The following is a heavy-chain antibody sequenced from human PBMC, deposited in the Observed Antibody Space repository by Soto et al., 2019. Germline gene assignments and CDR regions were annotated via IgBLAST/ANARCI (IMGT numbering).Heavy chain of an antibody. V-gene: IGHV4-30-4*01. CDR1: GGSISSGNYY. CDR2: ISYSGST. CDR3: ATMETPATGLYYFAY. Sequence: SETLSLTCTVSGGSISSGNYYWSWIRQPPGKGLEWIGFISYSGSTYYSASLKSRFTISVDTSKNQFSLNLSFVTAADTAVYYCATMETPATGLYYFAYWGQGTLVTVSS. J-gene: IGHJ4*02. D-gene: IGHD1-1*01.